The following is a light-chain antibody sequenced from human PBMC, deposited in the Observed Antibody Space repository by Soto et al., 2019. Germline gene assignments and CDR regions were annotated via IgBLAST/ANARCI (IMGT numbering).Light chain of an antibody. CDR3: QQYNNWPPWT. J-gene: IGKJ1*01. V-gene: IGKV3-15*01. CDR1: QSISSN. Sequence: EIVMTQSPPTLSVSPGERATLSCRASQSISSNLAWYQQKPGQAPRLLIHGASTRATGIPARFSGSGSGTEFTLPISSLQSEDFAVYYCQQYNNWPPWTFGQGTKVEIK. CDR2: GAS.